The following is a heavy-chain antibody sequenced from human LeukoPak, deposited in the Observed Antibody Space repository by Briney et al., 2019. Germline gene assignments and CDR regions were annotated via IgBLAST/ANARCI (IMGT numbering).Heavy chain of an antibody. J-gene: IGHJ4*02. CDR2: ISSSSSTI. D-gene: IGHD3-22*01. Sequence: KPGGSLRLSCAASGFTFSDYYMSWIRQAPGKGLEWVSYISSSSSTIYYADSVKGRFTISRDNAKNSLYLQMNSLRAEDTAVYYCARTYYYDSSGYWELYYFDYWGQGTLVTVSS. CDR1: GFTFSDYY. V-gene: IGHV3-11*04. CDR3: ARTYYYDSSGYWELYYFDY.